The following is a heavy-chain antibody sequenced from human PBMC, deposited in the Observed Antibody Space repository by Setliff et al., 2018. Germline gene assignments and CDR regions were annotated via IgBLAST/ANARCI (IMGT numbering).Heavy chain of an antibody. CDR3: ARGALVLQFLEWLPRFYYMDV. J-gene: IGHJ6*03. CDR1: GYTFTTYA. Sequence: PSVKVSCKASGYTFTTYAISWMRQAPGQGLEWMGWMNPNSGRTGYPQKFQGRVTMTRNTSISTAYMELSSLRSEDTAVYFCARGALVLQFLEWLPRFYYMDVWGKGTTVTVSS. D-gene: IGHD3-3*01. CDR2: MNPNSGRT. V-gene: IGHV1-8*01.